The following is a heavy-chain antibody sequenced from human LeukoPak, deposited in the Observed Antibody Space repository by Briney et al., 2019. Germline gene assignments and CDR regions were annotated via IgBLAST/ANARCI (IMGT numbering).Heavy chain of an antibody. CDR3: ARRSYGDYEPEFDY. D-gene: IGHD4-17*01. Sequence: SETLSLTCTVSGYSISSGYYWGGFRRPQGKGRKWIASIYHSGRTFYNPSLKSRVTISVDTSKNQFSLKLSSVTAADTAVYYCARRSYGDYEPEFDYWGQGTLVTVSS. CDR1: GYSISSGYY. J-gene: IGHJ4*02. CDR2: IYHSGRT. V-gene: IGHV4-38-2*02.